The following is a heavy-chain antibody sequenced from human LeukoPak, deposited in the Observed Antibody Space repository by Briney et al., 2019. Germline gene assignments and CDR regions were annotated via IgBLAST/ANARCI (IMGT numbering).Heavy chain of an antibody. D-gene: IGHD1-26*01. J-gene: IGHJ6*03. CDR3: ANGNYYYMDV. Sequence: PSGTLSLTCAVSGGSISSSNWWSWVRQPPGKGLEWVAVISYDGSIKYYADSVKGRFTISRDNSKNTLYLQMNSLRADDTAVYYCANGNYYYMDVWGKGTTVIVSS. V-gene: IGHV3-30*18. CDR2: ISYDGSIK. CDR1: GGSISSSN.